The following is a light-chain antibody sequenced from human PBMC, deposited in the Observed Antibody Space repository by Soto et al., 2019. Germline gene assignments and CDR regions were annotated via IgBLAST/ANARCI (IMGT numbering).Light chain of an antibody. CDR2: GAS. CDR3: QEYGSSPVCT. CDR1: QSVSSSY. V-gene: IGKV3-20*01. J-gene: IGKJ2*02. Sequence: EIVLTQSPGTLSLSPGERATLSCRASQSVSSSYLAWYQKKPGQAPRLLIYGASRGTASIPDRFSGSGSGKDFILTISRLEPECFAVYYWQEYGSSPVCTFGQGTKLEIK.